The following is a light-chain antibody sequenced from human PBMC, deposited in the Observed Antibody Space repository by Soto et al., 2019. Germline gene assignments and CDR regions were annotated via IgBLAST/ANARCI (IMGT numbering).Light chain of an antibody. Sequence: DIQMTQSPSSLSAFVGDRVTITCRASQPISSFLNWYQQKLGKAPKLLIYSASNLQSGVPSRFSGSGSGTDFTLTISSLQAEDFAIYFCQQTYSSLMYTFGPGTKLEIK. V-gene: IGKV1-39*01. CDR1: QPISSF. CDR3: QQTYSSLMYT. CDR2: SAS. J-gene: IGKJ2*01.